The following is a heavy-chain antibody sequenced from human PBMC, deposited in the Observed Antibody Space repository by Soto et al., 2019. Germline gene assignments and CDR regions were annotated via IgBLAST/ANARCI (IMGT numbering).Heavy chain of an antibody. D-gene: IGHD5-18*01. V-gene: IGHV1-46*01. Sequence: GASVKVSFKASGYTFTSYYMHWVRQAPGQGLEWMGIINPSGGSTSYAQKFQGRVTMTRDTSTSTVYMELSSLRSEDTAVYYCARDLLGYSYGWSDAFDIWGQGTMVTVSS. CDR1: GYTFTSYY. J-gene: IGHJ3*02. CDR3: ARDLLGYSYGWSDAFDI. CDR2: INPSGGST.